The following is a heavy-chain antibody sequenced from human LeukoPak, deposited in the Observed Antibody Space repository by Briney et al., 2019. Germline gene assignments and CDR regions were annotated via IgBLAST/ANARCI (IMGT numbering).Heavy chain of an antibody. V-gene: IGHV4-59*01. J-gene: IGHJ6*03. D-gene: IGHD3-3*01. CDR2: IYYSGST. CDR3: ARGITIFGAYYYYYYMDV. Sequence: SETLSLTCTVSGGSISSYYWSWIRQPPGKGLEWIGYIYYSGSTNYNPSLKSRVTISVDTSKNQFSLKLSSVTAADTAVYYCARGITIFGAYYYYYYMDVWGKGTTVTVS. CDR1: GGSISSYY.